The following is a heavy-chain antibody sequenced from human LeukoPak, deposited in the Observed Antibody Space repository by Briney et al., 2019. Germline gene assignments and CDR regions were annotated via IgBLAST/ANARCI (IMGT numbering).Heavy chain of an antibody. J-gene: IGHJ5*02. Sequence: ASVKVSCKASGYTFTGYYMHWVRQAPGQGLEWMGWINPNSGGTNYAQKFQGRVTMTRDTSISTAYMELSRLRSDDTAVYYCAREACSGGSCANWFDPWGQGTLVTVSS. CDR3: AREACSGGSCANWFDP. D-gene: IGHD2-15*01. CDR2: INPNSGGT. CDR1: GYTFTGYY. V-gene: IGHV1-2*02.